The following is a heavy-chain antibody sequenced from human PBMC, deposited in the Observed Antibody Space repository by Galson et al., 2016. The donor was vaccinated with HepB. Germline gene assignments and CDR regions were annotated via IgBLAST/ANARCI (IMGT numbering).Heavy chain of an antibody. V-gene: IGHV3-30*18. CDR2: ISYNGHNL. CDR1: GFNIKTNG. D-gene: IGHD5-24*01. J-gene: IGHJ4*02. CDR3: VKGGGYNLLGYYFDY. Sequence: SLRLSCAASGFNIKTNGMHWVRQAPGKGLEWVAVISYNGHNLYYADSVKGRFTISRDTSNNTVYLQMDSLRAEDTAVYFCVKGGGYNLLGYYFDYWGQGTLVT.